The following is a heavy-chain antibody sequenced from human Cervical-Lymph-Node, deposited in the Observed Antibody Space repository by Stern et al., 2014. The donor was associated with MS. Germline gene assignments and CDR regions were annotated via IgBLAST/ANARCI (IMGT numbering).Heavy chain of an antibody. V-gene: IGHV4-31*03. D-gene: IGHD2-2*01. J-gene: IGHJ3*02. CDR2: IHSSGTT. CDR3: ARDRGYCSSTSCTDALDI. Sequence: QVQLVESGPGLVKPSQTLSLSCTVSGDSVNSGSHYWTWVRQQPGQGLEWIGYIHSSGTTYCNPSLQSRLTISVDTSKNWSSLKLRSVTAADTAVYYCARDRGYCSSTSCTDALDIWGQGTRVTVSS. CDR1: GDSVNSGSHY.